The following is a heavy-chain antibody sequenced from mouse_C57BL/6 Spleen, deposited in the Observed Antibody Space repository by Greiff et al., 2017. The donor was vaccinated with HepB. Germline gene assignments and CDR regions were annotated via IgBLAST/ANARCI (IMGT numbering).Heavy chain of an antibody. Sequence: QVQLKQPGAELVKPGASVKLSCKASGYTFTSYWMQWVKQRPGQGLEWIGEIDPSDSYTNYNQKFKGKATLTVDTSSSTAYMQLSSLTSEDSAVYYCARSGYGSSPLDYWGQGTTLTVSS. D-gene: IGHD1-1*01. CDR1: GYTFTSYW. J-gene: IGHJ2*01. CDR3: ARSGYGSSPLDY. V-gene: IGHV1-50*01. CDR2: IDPSDSYT.